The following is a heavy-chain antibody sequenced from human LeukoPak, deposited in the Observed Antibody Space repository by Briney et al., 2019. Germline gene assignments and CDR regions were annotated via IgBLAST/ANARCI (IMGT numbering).Heavy chain of an antibody. D-gene: IGHD2-15*01. CDR1: GGSISSGGYY. CDR3: ARDDGGSYYFDY. V-gene: IGHV4-31*03. Sequence: TSETLSLTCTVSGGSISSGGYYWSWIRQHPGKGLEWIGYIYYSGSTYYNPSLKSRVTISVDTSKNQFSLKLSSVTAADTAVYYCARDDGGSYYFDYWGQGTLVTVSS. J-gene: IGHJ4*02. CDR2: IYYSGST.